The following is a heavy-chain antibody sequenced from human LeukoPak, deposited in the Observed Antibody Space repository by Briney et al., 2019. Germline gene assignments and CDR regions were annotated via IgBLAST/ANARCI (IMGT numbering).Heavy chain of an antibody. D-gene: IGHD3-10*01. Sequence: PSETLSLTCTVSGGSISSFYWSWIRQPPGKGLEYIGYIYSSGSTNYNPSLKSRVTISLDTSKNQFSLKLNSVTATDTAVYLCARDPGNYFDYWGQGTLVTVSS. CDR3: ARDPGNYFDY. J-gene: IGHJ4*02. CDR1: GGSISSFY. V-gene: IGHV4-59*01. CDR2: IYSSGST.